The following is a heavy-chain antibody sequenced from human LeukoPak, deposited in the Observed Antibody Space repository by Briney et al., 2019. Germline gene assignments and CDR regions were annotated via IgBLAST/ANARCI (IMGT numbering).Heavy chain of an antibody. CDR3: ARVGTPDYGDYLFDY. Sequence: SETLSLTCTVSGGSISSGDYYWSWIRQPPGKGLEWIGYIYYSGSTYYNPSLKSRVTISVDTSKNQFSLKLSSVTAADTAVYYCARVGTPDYGDYLFDYWGQGTLVTVSS. CDR2: IYYSGST. V-gene: IGHV4-30-4*01. D-gene: IGHD4-17*01. CDR1: GGSISSGDYY. J-gene: IGHJ4*02.